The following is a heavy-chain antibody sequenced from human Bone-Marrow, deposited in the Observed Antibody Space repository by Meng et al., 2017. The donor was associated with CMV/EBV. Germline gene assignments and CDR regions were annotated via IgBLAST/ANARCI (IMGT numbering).Heavy chain of an antibody. CDR1: GFTVSSNY. CDR3: ARGTRGTSGYYYYYGMDV. J-gene: IGHJ6*02. D-gene: IGHD1-7*01. CDR2: IYSGGST. V-gene: IGHV3-53*05. Sequence: GGSLRLSCAASGFTVSSNYMSWVRQAPGKGLEWVSVIYSGGSTYYADSVKGRFTISRDNSKNTLYLQMNSLRAEDTAVYYCARGTRGTSGYYYYYGMDVWGQGTTVTVSS.